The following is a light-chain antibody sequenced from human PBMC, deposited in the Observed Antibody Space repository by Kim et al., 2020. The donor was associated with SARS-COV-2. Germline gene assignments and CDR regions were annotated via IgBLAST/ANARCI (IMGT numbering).Light chain of an antibody. V-gene: IGLV1-47*01. CDR2: RND. CDR3: AAWDDSLTVRL. Sequence: QSVLTQPPSASGTPGQRVTISCSGSTSNIGTNYVYWYHQLPGTAPKLLIYRNDQRPSWVPDRFSGSKSGTSASLAISGLRSEDEADYYCAAWDDSLTVRLFGGGTQLTVL. J-gene: IGLJ3*02. CDR1: TSNIGTNY.